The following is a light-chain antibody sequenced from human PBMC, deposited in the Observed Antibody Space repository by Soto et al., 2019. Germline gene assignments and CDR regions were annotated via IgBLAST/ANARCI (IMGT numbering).Light chain of an antibody. CDR2: GNS. CDR1: SSNIGAGFD. Sequence: QSVLTQPPSVSGAPGQRVTISCTGSSSNIGAGFDVHWYQQLPGTAPKVLIFGNSNRPSGVPDRFSGSKSGTSASLAITGLQAEDEAEYYCQSYDSSLSGSVFGGGTKLTV. CDR3: QSYDSSLSGSV. J-gene: IGLJ3*02. V-gene: IGLV1-40*01.